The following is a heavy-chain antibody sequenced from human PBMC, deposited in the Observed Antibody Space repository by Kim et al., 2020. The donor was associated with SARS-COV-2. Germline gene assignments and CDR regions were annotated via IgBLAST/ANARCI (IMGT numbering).Heavy chain of an antibody. D-gene: IGHD2-15*01. CDR2: ISGSGGST. CDR1: GFTFSSYA. J-gene: IGHJ6*02. CDR3: AKDLNREVVVVVAATPYYYYYGMDV. V-gene: IGHV3-23*01. Sequence: GGSLRLSCAASGFTFSSYAMSWVRQAPGKGLEWVSAISGSGGSTYYADSVKGRFTISRDNSKNTLYLQMNSLRAEDTAVYYCAKDLNREVVVVVAATPYYYYYGMDVWGQGTTVTVSS.